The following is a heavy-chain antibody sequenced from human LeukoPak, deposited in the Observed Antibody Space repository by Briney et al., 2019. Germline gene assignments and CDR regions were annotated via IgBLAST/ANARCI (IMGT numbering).Heavy chain of an antibody. Sequence: GGSLRLSCAVSGFTFSSYGLRWVRQAPGKGLDWVSYISSSGTAIYYADSVKGRFTISRDNARNSLYLQMNSLSGEDTAVYYCAAPGVVTGSPHGFDIWGQGTMVTVSS. CDR1: GFTFSSYG. D-gene: IGHD2-21*02. CDR2: ISSSGTAI. CDR3: AAPGVVTGSPHGFDI. V-gene: IGHV3-48*03. J-gene: IGHJ3*02.